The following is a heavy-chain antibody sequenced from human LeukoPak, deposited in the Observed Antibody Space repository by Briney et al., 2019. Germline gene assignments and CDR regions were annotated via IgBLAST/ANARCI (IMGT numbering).Heavy chain of an antibody. J-gene: IGHJ4*02. V-gene: IGHV1-69*06. CDR3: ARCPWQRDGQGAYYFDY. CDR1: GYTFTSYA. CDR2: IIPIFGTA. D-gene: IGHD5-12*01. Sequence: SVKVSCKASGYTFTSYAISWVRQAPGQGLEWMGGIIPIFGTANYAQKFQGRVTITADKSASTAYMELSSLRSEDTAVYYCARCPWQRDGQGAYYFDYWGQGTLVTVSS.